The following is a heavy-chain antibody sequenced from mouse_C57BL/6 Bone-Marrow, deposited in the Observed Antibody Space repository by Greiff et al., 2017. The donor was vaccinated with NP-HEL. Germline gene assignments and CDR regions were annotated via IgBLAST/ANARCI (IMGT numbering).Heavy chain of an antibody. CDR2: LPPNSGST. CDR1: GYTFTSYW. Sequence: VQLQQPGAELVKPGASVKLSCKASGYTFTSYWMHWVKQRPGQGLEWIGMLPPNSGSTNYNEKFKSKATLTVDKSSSTAYMQLSSLTSEDSAVYYCARWKVWFAYWGQGTLVTVSA. CDR3: ARWKVWFAY. J-gene: IGHJ3*01. V-gene: IGHV1-64*01.